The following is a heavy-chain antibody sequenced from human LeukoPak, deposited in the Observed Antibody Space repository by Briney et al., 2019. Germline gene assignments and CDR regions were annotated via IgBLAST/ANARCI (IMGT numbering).Heavy chain of an antibody. CDR3: ARDYGYGLNAFDI. V-gene: IGHV4-4*07. D-gene: IGHD4-17*01. Sequence: SETLSLTCTVSGGSLSSYYWSWIRQPAGKGLEWIGRIYTSGSTNYNPSLTSRVTMSVDTSKNQFSLKLSSVTAADTAVYYCARDYGYGLNAFDIWGQGTMVTVSS. CDR2: IYTSGST. CDR1: GGSLSSYY. J-gene: IGHJ3*02.